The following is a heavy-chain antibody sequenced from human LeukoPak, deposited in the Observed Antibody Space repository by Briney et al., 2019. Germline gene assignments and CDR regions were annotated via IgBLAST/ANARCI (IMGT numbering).Heavy chain of an antibody. CDR1: GFTFNNYA. V-gene: IGHV3-48*01. J-gene: IGHJ4*02. D-gene: IGHD5-12*01. CDR3: ARDGLGVATDFDY. CDR2: ISSSSSTI. Sequence: PGGSLRLSCAASGFTFNNYAMSWVRQAPGKGLEWVSHISSSSSTIYYADSVKGRFTISRDNAKNSLYLQMHSLRAEDTAVYYCARDGLGVATDFDYWGQGTLVTVSS.